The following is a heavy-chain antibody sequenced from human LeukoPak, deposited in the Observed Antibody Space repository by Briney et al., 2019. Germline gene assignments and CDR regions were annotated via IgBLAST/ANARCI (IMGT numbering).Heavy chain of an antibody. CDR2: VSAYDGNT. CDR3: ARDGYGSGRGFFDY. D-gene: IGHD3-10*01. J-gene: IGHJ4*02. V-gene: IGHV1-18*01. CDR1: GYTFTSYG. Sequence: ASVKVSCKASGYTFTSYGFSWVRQAPGQGPEWMGWVSAYDGNTNSAQKFQGRVTMTTDTSTSTAYMELRNLRSDDTGVYYCARDGYGSGRGFFDYWGQGTLVTVSS.